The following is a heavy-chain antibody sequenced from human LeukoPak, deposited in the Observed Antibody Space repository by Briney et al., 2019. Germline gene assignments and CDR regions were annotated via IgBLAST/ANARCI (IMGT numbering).Heavy chain of an antibody. D-gene: IGHD4-17*01. J-gene: IGHJ4*02. Sequence: SETLSLTCTVSGGSISSSTYFWGWIRQPPGKGLEWIGTIYYTGSTYYNPSLKSRVTISVDTSKNQFSLKVRSVTAADTAVYYCVRGPQGVTRPEYWGQGTLVTVSS. CDR2: IYYTGST. V-gene: IGHV4-39*01. CDR1: GGSISSSTYF. CDR3: VRGPQGVTRPEY.